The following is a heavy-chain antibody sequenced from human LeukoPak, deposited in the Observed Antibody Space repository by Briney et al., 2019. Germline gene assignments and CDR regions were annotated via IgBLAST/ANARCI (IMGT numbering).Heavy chain of an antibody. J-gene: IGHJ4*02. V-gene: IGHV3-21*01. Sequence: GGSLRLSCAASGFTFSSYSMNWVRQAPGKELEWVSSISSSSSYIYYADSVKGRFTISRDNAKNSLYLQMNSLRAEDTAVYYCASGVIVGAPRPGYWGQGTLVTVSS. CDR3: ASGVIVGAPRPGY. CDR2: ISSSSSYI. CDR1: GFTFSSYS. D-gene: IGHD1-26*01.